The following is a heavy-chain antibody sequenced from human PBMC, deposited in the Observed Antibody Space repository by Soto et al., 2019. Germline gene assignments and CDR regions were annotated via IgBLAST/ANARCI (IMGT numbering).Heavy chain of an antibody. Sequence: GGSLRLSCAASGFTFSSYWMSWVRQAPGKGLEWVANIKQDGSEKYYVDSVKGRFTISRDKAKNSLYLQINSLRAGGTAGYECARGTSRAIPYYYMEVWGKGTTVTVS. D-gene: IGHD1-1*01. CDR1: GFTFSSYW. CDR3: ARGTSRAIPYYYMEV. CDR2: IKQDGSEK. V-gene: IGHV3-7*01. J-gene: IGHJ6*03.